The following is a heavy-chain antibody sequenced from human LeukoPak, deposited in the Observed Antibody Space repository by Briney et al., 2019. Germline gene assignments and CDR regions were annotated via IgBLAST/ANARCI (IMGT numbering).Heavy chain of an antibody. CDR2: ISTAGDT. CDR1: GFNFSSND. V-gene: IGHV3-13*01. Sequence: GGSLRLSCAVSGFNFSSNDMHWVRQPTGKGLEWVSGISTAGDTYYPDSVKGRFTISRKNAKSSFYFQMNSLRAGDTAVYYCASGERGFDYWGQGTLVTVSS. CDR3: ASGERGFDY. J-gene: IGHJ4*02. D-gene: IGHD7-27*01.